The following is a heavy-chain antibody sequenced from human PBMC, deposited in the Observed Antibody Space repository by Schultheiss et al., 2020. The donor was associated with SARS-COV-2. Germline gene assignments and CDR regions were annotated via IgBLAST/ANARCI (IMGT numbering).Heavy chain of an antibody. Sequence: GESLKISCAASGFTFSTYWMTWVRQAPGKGLEWVAKIDPDGHGIRYVDSVKGRFTISRDNAKNSLYLQMSSLRAEDTSLYYCVTNNNWNFDSWGQGTLVTVSS. D-gene: IGHD1-20*01. CDR3: VTNNNWNFDS. J-gene: IGHJ4*02. CDR2: IDPDGHGI. CDR1: GFTFSTYW. V-gene: IGHV3-7*01.